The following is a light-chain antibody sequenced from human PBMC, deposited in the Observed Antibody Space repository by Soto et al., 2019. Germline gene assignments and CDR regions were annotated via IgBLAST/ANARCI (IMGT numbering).Light chain of an antibody. CDR3: QQYNNWPFT. J-gene: IGKJ3*01. V-gene: IGKV3-15*01. CDR2: AAS. Sequence: EIVMTQSPATLSVSPGERATLSCRASQTFSNTLAWYQQKPGQAPRLLIYAASTRATGIPARFSGGGSGTECTLTISSLQSEDIAVYYCQQYNNWPFTFGPGTKVDIK. CDR1: QTFSNT.